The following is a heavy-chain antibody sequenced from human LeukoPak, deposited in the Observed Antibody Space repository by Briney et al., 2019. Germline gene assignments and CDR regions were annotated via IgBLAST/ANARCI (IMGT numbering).Heavy chain of an antibody. J-gene: IGHJ4*02. CDR2: IYYSGST. V-gene: IGHV4-59*12. CDR3: AREMVRGLDY. D-gene: IGHD3-10*01. Sequence: SETLSLTCAVSGGSISSYYWSWIRQPPGKGLEWIGYIYYSGSTYYNPSLKSRVTISVDTSKNQFSLKLSSVTAADTAVYYCAREMVRGLDYWGQGTLVTVSS. CDR1: GGSISSYY.